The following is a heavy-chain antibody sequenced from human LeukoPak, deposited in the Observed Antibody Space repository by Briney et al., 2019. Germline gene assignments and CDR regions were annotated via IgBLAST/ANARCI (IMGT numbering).Heavy chain of an antibody. V-gene: IGHV4-38-2*02. Sequence: PSETLSLTCTISGYSISSGYYWGWVRQPPGKGLEWIGSIYHSGSTYYNPSLKSRVTISVDTSKNQFSLKLSSVTAADTAVYYCAREASSIAAVGSFDYWGQGTLVTVSS. CDR3: AREASSIAAVGSFDY. J-gene: IGHJ4*02. CDR1: GYSISSGYY. D-gene: IGHD6-6*01. CDR2: IYHSGST.